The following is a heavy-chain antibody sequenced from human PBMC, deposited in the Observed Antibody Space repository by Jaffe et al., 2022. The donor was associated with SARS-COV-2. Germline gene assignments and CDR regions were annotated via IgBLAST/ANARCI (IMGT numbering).Heavy chain of an antibody. D-gene: IGHD3-22*01. CDR2: IYYSGTT. CDR3: ARHDRFSYGNFDP. Sequence: QLQLQESGPGLVKPSEPLSLTCTVSGSSISTSDYFWGWIRQPPGMGLEWIGSIYYSGTTYYNPSLKSPVTISVDTSKNQFSLRLNSVIAADTAMYYCARHDRFSYGNFDPWGQGTLVTVSS. J-gene: IGHJ5*02. V-gene: IGHV4-39*01. CDR1: GSSISTSDYF.